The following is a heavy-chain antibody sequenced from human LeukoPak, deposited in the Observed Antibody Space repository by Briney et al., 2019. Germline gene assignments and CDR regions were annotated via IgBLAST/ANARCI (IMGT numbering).Heavy chain of an antibody. CDR2: INCSGGST. J-gene: IGHJ3*02. V-gene: IGHV1-46*01. Sequence: ASVKVSCKASGYTFIGYYMHWVRQAPGQGLEWLGIINCSGGSTSYAQKFQGRVTMTRDTSTRTVYMELSSLRSEDTAVYYCARCYDNFDVALDIWSQGTMVTVSS. CDR3: ARCYDNFDVALDI. D-gene: IGHD3-9*01. CDR1: GYTFIGYY.